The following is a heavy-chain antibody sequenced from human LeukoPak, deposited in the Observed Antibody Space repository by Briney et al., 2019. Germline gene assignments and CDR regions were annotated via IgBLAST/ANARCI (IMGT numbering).Heavy chain of an antibody. D-gene: IGHD3-10*01. J-gene: IGHJ4*02. CDR3: ASFHYYGSGAYYLSY. Sequence: GGSLRLSCAASGFTLSSYAMTWVRQAPGKGLEWVSDIGDSGATTYYADSVKGRFTVSRDNSKNTLYLQMSSLRAEDTAVYFCASFHYYGSGAYYLSYWGQGTLVTVSS. CDR2: IGDSGATT. V-gene: IGHV3-23*01. CDR1: GFTLSSYA.